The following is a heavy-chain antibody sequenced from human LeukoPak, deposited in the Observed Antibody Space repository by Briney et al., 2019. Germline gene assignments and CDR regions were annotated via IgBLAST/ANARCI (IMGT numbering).Heavy chain of an antibody. D-gene: IGHD3-3*01. CDR3: AREPFWSGYYSNLHFDY. V-gene: IGHV3-21*01. Sequence: GGSLRLSCAASGFTFSSYNMNWVRQAPGKGLEWVASISSSGTYIYYADSVKGRFTISRDNAKSSLYLQMTSLRAEDTAMYYCAREPFWSGYYSNLHFDYWGQGTLVTVSS. CDR2: ISSSGTYI. CDR1: GFTFSSYN. J-gene: IGHJ4*02.